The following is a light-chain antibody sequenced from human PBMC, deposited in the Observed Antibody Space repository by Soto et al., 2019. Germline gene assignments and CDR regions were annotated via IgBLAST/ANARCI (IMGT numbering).Light chain of an antibody. CDR2: STS. Sequence: QAVVTQEPSLTVSPGGTVTLTCASNTGAVTTTYYPNWFQQKPGQPPRPLIYSTSNKHSWTPARFSGSLLGGKAALKLSGVQPEDEAEYFCLLYFGGTRVFGGGTKLTVL. CDR1: TGAVTTTYY. CDR3: LLYFGGTRV. J-gene: IGLJ2*01. V-gene: IGLV7-43*01.